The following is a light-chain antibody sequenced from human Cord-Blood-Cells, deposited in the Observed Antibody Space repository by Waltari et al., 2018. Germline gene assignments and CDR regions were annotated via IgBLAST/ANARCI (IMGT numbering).Light chain of an antibody. J-gene: IGLJ3*02. CDR2: DVS. V-gene: IGLV2-11*01. CDR3: CSYAGSYTV. Sequence: QSALTQPRSVSGSPGQSVTIPCTGTNSDVGGYNYVCWYQQHPGKAPKLMIFDVSKRPSGVPCRFSGSKSGNTASLTISGLQAEDEADYYCCSYAGSYTVFGGGTKLTVL. CDR1: NSDVGGYNY.